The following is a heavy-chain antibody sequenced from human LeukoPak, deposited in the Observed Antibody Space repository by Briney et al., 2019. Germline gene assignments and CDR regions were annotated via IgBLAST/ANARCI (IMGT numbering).Heavy chain of an antibody. Sequence: GGSLRPSRAASGLTFSNYWMDWVRQAPGKGLEWVANIKQDGSEKNYVDSVKGRFIISRDNAKNSLYLQMNTLRADDTAVYYCARDGLGTGSNWGQGTLVTVSS. J-gene: IGHJ4*02. CDR3: ARDGLGTGSN. CDR1: GLTFSNYW. V-gene: IGHV3-7*03. CDR2: IKQDGSEK. D-gene: IGHD3-10*01.